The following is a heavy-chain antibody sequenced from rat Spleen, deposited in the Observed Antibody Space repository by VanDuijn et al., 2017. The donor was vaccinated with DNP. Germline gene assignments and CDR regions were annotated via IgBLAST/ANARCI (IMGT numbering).Heavy chain of an antibody. D-gene: IGHD1-3*01. Sequence: EVQLQESGPGLVKPSQSLSLTCSVTGYSITSSYRWNWIRKFPGNKMEWIGHISYSGSTSYIPSLKSRLSLTRDTSKNQFFLQLKSVTTEDTDTYYCERHGRVTTVATYWYFDFWGPGTMVTVSS. CDR3: ERHGRVTTVATYWYFDF. J-gene: IGHJ1*01. V-gene: IGHV3-1*01. CDR1: GYSITSSY. CDR2: ISYSGST.